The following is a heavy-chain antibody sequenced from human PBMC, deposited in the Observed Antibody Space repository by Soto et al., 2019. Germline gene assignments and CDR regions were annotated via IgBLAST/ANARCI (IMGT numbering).Heavy chain of an antibody. Sequence: EVLLVESGGGVVRPGGSLRLSCAASGFTFDDYCMSWVRQAPGKGLEWVSGINWNGGSTGYADSVKGRFTISRDNAKNSLYLQMNSLRAEDTALYYCASLNNWNDAGALDYWGQGTLVTVSS. D-gene: IGHD1-1*01. CDR1: GFTFDDYC. CDR3: ASLNNWNDAGALDY. CDR2: INWNGGST. V-gene: IGHV3-20*04. J-gene: IGHJ4*02.